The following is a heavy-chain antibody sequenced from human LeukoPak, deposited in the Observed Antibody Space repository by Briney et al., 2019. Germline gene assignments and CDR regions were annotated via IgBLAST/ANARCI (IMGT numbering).Heavy chain of an antibody. CDR3: ARDQSTSASSSWYYYYYYGMDV. D-gene: IGHD6-13*01. CDR1: GFTFSSYA. V-gene: IGHV3-30*04. Sequence: GRSLRLSCAASGFTFSSYAMHWVRQAPGKGLEWVAVISYDGSNKYYADSVKGRFTISRDNSKNTLYLQMNSLRAEDTAVYYCARDQSTSASSSWYYYYYYGMDVWGKGTTVTVSS. J-gene: IGHJ6*04. CDR2: ISYDGSNK.